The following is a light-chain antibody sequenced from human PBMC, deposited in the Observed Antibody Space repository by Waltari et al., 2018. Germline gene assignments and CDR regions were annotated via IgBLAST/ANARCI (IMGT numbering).Light chain of an antibody. Sequence: EVVLTQSPATLSVSPGERVTLSCRASQSVGSNLPCLQQQPGQAPSLLRYGASTSATDIPDRFSGSGSGTAFTLTISSLQSEDFANYYCQQYNNGQITFGQGTRLDLK. CDR1: QSVGSN. CDR2: GAS. CDR3: QQYNNGQIT. V-gene: IGKV3-15*01. J-gene: IGKJ5*01.